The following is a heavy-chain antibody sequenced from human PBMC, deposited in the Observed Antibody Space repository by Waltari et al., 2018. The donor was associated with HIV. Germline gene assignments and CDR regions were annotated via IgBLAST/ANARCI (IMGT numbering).Heavy chain of an antibody. CDR3: ARDGGEY. V-gene: IGHV3-7*01. CDR1: GFDVRGYW. Sequence: DVQLVESGGGVVRPGGSLRLSCVGSGFDVRGYWMAGDRQTPGKGLAWVGNIKEDGSQKDYEESVKGRFTITRDNAENTVWLEMRNLRVDDAGLYYCARDGGEYWGQGTLLTVSS. CDR2: IKEDGSQK. J-gene: IGHJ4*02. D-gene: IGHD3-10*01.